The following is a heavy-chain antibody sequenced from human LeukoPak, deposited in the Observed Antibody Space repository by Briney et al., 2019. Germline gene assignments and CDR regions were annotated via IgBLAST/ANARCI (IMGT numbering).Heavy chain of an antibody. CDR1: GGSISSYY. V-gene: IGHV4-59*08. J-gene: IGHJ5*02. D-gene: IGHD1-26*01. Sequence: PSETLSLTCTVSGGSISSYYGSWIRQPPGKGLEWIGYIYYSGSTNYNPSLKSRVTISVDTSKNQFSLKLSSVTAADTAVYYCARGKVGATGNWFDPWGQGTLVTVSS. CDR2: IYYSGST. CDR3: ARGKVGATGNWFDP.